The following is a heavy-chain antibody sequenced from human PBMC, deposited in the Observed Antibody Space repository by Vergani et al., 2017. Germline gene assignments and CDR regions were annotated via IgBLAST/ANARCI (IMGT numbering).Heavy chain of an antibody. V-gene: IGHV1-2*02. Sequence: QVQLVQSGAEVKKPGASVKVSCKASGYTFTGYYMHWVRQAPGQGLEWMGWINPNSGGTNYAQKFQGRVTMTRDTSISTAYMELSRLRSDDTAVYYCARRILAGYYDYGIDVWGQGSTVTVYS. CDR3: ARRILAGYYDYGIDV. D-gene: IGHD3-9*01. CDR1: GYTFTGYY. J-gene: IGHJ6*02. CDR2: INPNSGGT.